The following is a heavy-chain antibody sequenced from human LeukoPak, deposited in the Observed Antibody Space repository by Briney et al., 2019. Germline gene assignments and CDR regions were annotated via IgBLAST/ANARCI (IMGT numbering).Heavy chain of an antibody. CDR2: IKQDGSEK. Sequence: ETLSLTCNVSGGSISSTNYYWGWIRQAPGKGLEWVANIKQDGSEKYYVDSVKGRFTISRDNAKNSLYLQMNSLRAEDTAVYYCARAGYYDSSGYEWDYWGQGTLVTVSS. D-gene: IGHD3-22*01. CDR1: GGSISSTNYY. CDR3: ARAGYYDSSGYEWDY. V-gene: IGHV3-7*01. J-gene: IGHJ4*02.